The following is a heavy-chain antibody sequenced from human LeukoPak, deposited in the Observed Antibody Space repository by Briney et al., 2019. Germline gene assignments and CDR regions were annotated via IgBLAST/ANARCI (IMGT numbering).Heavy chain of an antibody. V-gene: IGHV5-10-1*01. D-gene: IGHD2-15*01. CDR3: ARLPGYCSGGGCYRMDV. CDR2: IDPSDSYT. CDR1: GYSSTSYW. J-gene: IGHJ6*04. Sequence: GESLRISCKGSGYSSTSYWISWVRQMPGKGLEWMGRIDPSDSYTNYSPSFQGHVTISADKSISTAYLQWSSLKASDTAMYYCARLPGYCSGGGCYRMDVWGKGTTVTVSS.